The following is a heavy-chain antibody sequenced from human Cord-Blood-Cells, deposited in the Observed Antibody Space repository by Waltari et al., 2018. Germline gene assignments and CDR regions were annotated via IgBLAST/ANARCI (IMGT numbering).Heavy chain of an antibody. CDR2: INTNTGNL. CDR3: RVGFWSGYYYFQH. Sequence: QVQLVQSGPEVKKPGASLKVSCKASGYTFTSYANSWVCQAHGQGLEEMGWINTNTGNLTYAQGFTGRFVFSMDTSVSMAYLHISSLKAEDTCKRRSRVGFWSGYYYFQHWGQGTLVTVSS. D-gene: IGHD3-3*01. V-gene: IGHV7-4-1*04. J-gene: IGHJ1*01. CDR1: GYTFTSYA.